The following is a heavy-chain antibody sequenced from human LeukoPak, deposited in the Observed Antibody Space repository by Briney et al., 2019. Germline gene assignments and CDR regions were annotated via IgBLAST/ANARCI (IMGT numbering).Heavy chain of an antibody. Sequence: PGGSLRLSCAASGFTVSSNYMSWVRQAPGKGLEWVSVIYSGGSTYYADSVKGRFTISRDYSKNTLYLQMNSLRADDTAVYYCAKVISSGWRGTFDYWGQGTLVTVSS. CDR3: AKVISSGWRGTFDY. J-gene: IGHJ4*02. CDR2: IYSGGST. V-gene: IGHV3-53*01. CDR1: GFTVSSNY. D-gene: IGHD6-19*01.